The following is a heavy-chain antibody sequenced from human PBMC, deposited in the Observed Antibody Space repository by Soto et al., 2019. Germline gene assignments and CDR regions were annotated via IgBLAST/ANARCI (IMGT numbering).Heavy chain of an antibody. CDR3: VSVVAIPGYPDN. J-gene: IGHJ4*02. CDR1: GGTFSSYA. Sequence: QVQLVQSGAEVRQPASSVKVSCKTSGGTFSSYAISWVRQAPGQGLEWMGGIVPIVDTSTYAQKFQGRVTNTADESTSTVYMEPSSLTSDDTAVYYCVSVVAIPGYPDNWGQGTLFTVSS. V-gene: IGHV1-69*12. D-gene: IGHD5-12*01. CDR2: IVPIVDTS.